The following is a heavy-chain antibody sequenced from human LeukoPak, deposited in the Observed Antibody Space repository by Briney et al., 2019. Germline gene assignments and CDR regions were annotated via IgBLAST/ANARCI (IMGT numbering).Heavy chain of an antibody. D-gene: IGHD5-12*01. V-gene: IGHV3-7*01. CDR1: GFTFSAYW. Sequence: GGSLRLSCVASGFTFSAYWMTWVRQAPGKGREWLANIKQDGSERYYVYSVKGRFTISRDNAKNSVYLQMSSLRAEDTAVYYCARDSGLSGYDLLDYWGQGTLVTVSP. J-gene: IGHJ4*02. CDR2: IKQDGSER. CDR3: ARDSGLSGYDLLDY.